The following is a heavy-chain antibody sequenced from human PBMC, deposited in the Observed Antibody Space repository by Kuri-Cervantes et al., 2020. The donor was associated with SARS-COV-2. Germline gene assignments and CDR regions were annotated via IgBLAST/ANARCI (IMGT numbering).Heavy chain of an antibody. Sequence: LRLSCAVSGGSISSGGYSWSWIRQPPGKGLEWIGYIYHSGSTYYNPSLKSRVTISVDTSKNQFSLKLSSVTAADTAVYYCARDPNANHNNWFDPWGQGTLVTVSS. CDR3: ARDPNANHNNWFDP. D-gene: IGHD4/OR15-4a*01. J-gene: IGHJ5*02. V-gene: IGHV4-30-2*01. CDR1: GGSISSGGYS. CDR2: IYHSGST.